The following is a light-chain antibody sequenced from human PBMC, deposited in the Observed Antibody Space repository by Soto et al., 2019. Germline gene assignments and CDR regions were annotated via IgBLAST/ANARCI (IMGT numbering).Light chain of an antibody. CDR3: QVWDSSSDHVV. Sequence: SYELTQPPSVSVAPGQTARMTCGGNNIGSKSVHWYQQKPGQAPVLGVYDDSDRPSGIPERFSGSNSGNTATLTISRVEAGDEADYYCQVWDSSSDHVVFGGGTKVTVL. V-gene: IGLV3-21*02. CDR1: NIGSKS. CDR2: DDS. J-gene: IGLJ2*01.